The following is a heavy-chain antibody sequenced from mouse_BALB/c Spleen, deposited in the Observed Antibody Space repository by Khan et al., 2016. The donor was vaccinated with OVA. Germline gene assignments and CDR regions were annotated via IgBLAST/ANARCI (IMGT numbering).Heavy chain of an antibody. Sequence: VQLKQSGPGLVKPSQSLSLTCTVTGYSITSGYGWNWIRQFPGNKLEWMGYISYSGSTNYNPSLKSRISITRDTSKNQFFLQLNSVTNEDTATYYCARTARINYWGQGTTLTVSS. CDR3: ARTARINY. J-gene: IGHJ2*01. CDR1: GYSITSGYG. CDR2: ISYSGST. D-gene: IGHD1-2*01. V-gene: IGHV3-2*02.